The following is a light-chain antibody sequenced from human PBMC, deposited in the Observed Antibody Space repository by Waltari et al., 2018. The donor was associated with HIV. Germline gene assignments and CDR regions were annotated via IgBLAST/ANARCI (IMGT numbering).Light chain of an antibody. CDR1: SSDIGDYDY. V-gene: IGLV2-8*01. CDR2: EVL. Sequence: QSALTQPPSASGSPGQSVTISCTGTSSDIGDYDYVPWYQHQPGEAPKPRIYEVLNRPSWVPHRFSGSKSGNTASLTVSGLQAEDEADYYCSSYGGNSNVIFGGGTKLTVL. J-gene: IGLJ2*01. CDR3: SSYGGNSNVI.